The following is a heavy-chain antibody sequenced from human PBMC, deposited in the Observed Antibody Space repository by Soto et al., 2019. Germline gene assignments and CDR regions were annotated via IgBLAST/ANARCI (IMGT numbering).Heavy chain of an antibody. V-gene: IGHV4-39*01. Sequence: SETLSLTCAVSGGSISRSSDNWGWIRQSPGKGLEWIGSIYYNGSTYYNPSLKSRVTVSVDTSKNQFSLKLRSVIAADTAVYYCARRWGSGGSRYYGIDFWGQGTTVTVSS. CDR3: ARRWGSGGSRYYGIDF. CDR2: IYYNGST. J-gene: IGHJ6*02. D-gene: IGHD2-15*01. CDR1: GGSISRSSDN.